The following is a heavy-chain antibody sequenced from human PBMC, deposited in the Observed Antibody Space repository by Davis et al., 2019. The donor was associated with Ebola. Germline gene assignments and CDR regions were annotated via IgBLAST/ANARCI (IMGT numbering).Heavy chain of an antibody. Sequence: GGSLRLSCAASGFIFSTYGMHWVRQAPGKGLEWVAVISYDGSNTYYADSVRGRFTISRDNAKKSLYLQMNSLRAEDTAVYYCARDTNSYRFDPWGQGILVTVSS. CDR2: ISYDGSNT. CDR1: GFIFSTYG. J-gene: IGHJ5*02. D-gene: IGHD2-2*01. V-gene: IGHV3-30*03. CDR3: ARDTNSYRFDP.